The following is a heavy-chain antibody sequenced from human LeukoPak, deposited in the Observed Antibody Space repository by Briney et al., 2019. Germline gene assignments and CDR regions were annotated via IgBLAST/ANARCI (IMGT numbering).Heavy chain of an antibody. Sequence: ASVKVSCKPSGYTFTGYYMEWVRQAPGQGLEWMGWINSNNGGTNYAQNFQGRVTMTRDTSISTAYMELRWLRSDDTAVYYCARGGVAEFFRHWRRGTLVTVSS. CDR3: ARGGVAEFFRH. CDR2: INSNNGGT. J-gene: IGHJ1*01. V-gene: IGHV1-2*02. CDR1: GYTFTGYY.